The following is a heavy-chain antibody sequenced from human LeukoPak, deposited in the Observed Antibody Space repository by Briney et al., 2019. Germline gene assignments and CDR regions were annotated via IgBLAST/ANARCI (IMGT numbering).Heavy chain of an antibody. CDR1: GGTFSSYA. CDR2: ISVYNGNT. J-gene: IGHJ6*03. V-gene: IGHV1-18*01. CDR3: ARDLHPNQNYYYYMDV. Sequence: ASVKVSCKASGGTFSSYAISWVRQAPGQGLEWMGGISVYNGNTNYAQKLQGRVTMTTDTSTSTAYMELRSLRSDDTAVYYCARDLHPNQNYYYYMDVWGKGTTVTVSS.